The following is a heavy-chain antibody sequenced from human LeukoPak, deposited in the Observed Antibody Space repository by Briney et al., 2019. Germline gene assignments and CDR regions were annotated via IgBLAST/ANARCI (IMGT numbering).Heavy chain of an antibody. CDR3: ARDVRYFDWSPFDL. J-gene: IGHJ2*01. D-gene: IGHD3-9*01. CDR1: GGSISSYY. V-gene: IGHV4-4*07. CDR2: IYTSGST. Sequence: SETLSLTCTVSGGSISSYYWSWIRQPAGKGLEWIGRIYTSGSTNYNPSLKSRVTMSVDTSKNQFSLKLSSVTAADTAVYYGARDVRYFDWSPFDLWGRGTLVTVSS.